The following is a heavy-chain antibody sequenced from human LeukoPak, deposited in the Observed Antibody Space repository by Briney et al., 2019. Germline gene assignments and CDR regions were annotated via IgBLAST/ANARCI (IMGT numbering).Heavy chain of an antibody. CDR1: GFTFSSYA. CDR3: ARDPPSEQWPPLQYFQH. CDR2: ISYDGSNK. Sequence: PGRSLRLSCAASGFTFSSYAMHWVRQAPGKGLERVAVISYDGSNKYYADSVKGRFTISRDNSKNTLYLQMNSLRAEDTAVYYCARDPPSEQWPPLQYFQHWGQGTLATVSS. D-gene: IGHD6-19*01. J-gene: IGHJ1*01. V-gene: IGHV3-30-3*01.